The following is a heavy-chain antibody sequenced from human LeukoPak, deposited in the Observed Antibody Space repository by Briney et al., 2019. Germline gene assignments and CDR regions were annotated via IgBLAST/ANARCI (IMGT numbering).Heavy chain of an antibody. CDR1: GEPFSGYY. D-gene: IGHD3-3*01. J-gene: IGHJ4*02. V-gene: IGHV4-34*01. CDR2: INQSGST. Sequence: SETLSLTCAVYGEPFSGYYWRWIRQPPGKGLEWIGEINQSGSTNYNPSLKSRVTISVDTSKNQFSLKLSSVTAADTAVYYCASGGLRFLEWLLSPPFDYWGQGTLVTVSS. CDR3: ASGGLRFLEWLLSPPFDY.